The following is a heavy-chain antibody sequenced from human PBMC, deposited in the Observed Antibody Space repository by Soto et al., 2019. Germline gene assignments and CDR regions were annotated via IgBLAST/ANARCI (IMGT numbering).Heavy chain of an antibody. Sequence: TSVQVTCGESVYSYTSNYRHCVRQAPGQGLEWMGIINPSGGSTSYAQKLQGRVTMTTDTSTSTAYMELRSLRSDDTAVYYCAREGGSSSWPNYYYYYGMDVWGQGTTVTVSS. CDR2: INPSGGST. CDR3: AREGGSSSWPNYYYYYGMDV. CDR1: VYSYTSNY. D-gene: IGHD6-13*01. J-gene: IGHJ6*02. V-gene: IGHV1-46*01.